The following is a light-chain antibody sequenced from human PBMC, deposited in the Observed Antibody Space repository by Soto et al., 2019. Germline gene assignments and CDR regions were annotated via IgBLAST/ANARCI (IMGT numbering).Light chain of an antibody. V-gene: IGLV2-11*01. J-gene: IGLJ3*02. CDR2: DVS. CDR3: RSYAGSYTV. CDR1: SSDVGGYNY. Sequence: QSALTQPRSVSGSPGQSVTISCTGTSSDVGGYNYVSWYQQHPGKAPKLMIYDVSKRPSGVPDRFSGSKSGNTASLTISGLQAEDEADYYCRSYAGSYTVFGGGTKLTLL.